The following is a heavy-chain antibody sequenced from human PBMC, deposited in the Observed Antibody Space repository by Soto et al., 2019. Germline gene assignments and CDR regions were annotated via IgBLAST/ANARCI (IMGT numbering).Heavy chain of an antibody. CDR2: ISYDGSNK. D-gene: IGHD2-15*01. Sequence: QVQLVESGGGVVQPGRSLRLSCAASGFTFSSYGMHWVRQAPGKGLEWVAVISYDGSNKYYADSVKGRFTISRDNSKNTLYLQMNSLRAEDTAVYYCAKDGSCSGGSCHSRYYYGMDVWGQGTTVTVSS. J-gene: IGHJ6*02. CDR1: GFTFSSYG. V-gene: IGHV3-30*18. CDR3: AKDGSCSGGSCHSRYYYGMDV.